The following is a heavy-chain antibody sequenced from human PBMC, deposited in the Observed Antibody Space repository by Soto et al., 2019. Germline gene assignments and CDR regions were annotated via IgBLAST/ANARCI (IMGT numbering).Heavy chain of an antibody. Sequence: SETLSLTCSVSGGSISSGDYWTWIRQHPGKGLEWIGYIYYSVNTYYNPSLKSRVTISVDTSKNQFSLKLSSVTAADTAVYYCASTEYVDYYMDVWGQGTTVTVSS. CDR3: ASTEYVDYYMDV. CDR2: IYYSVNT. D-gene: IGHD2-21*01. V-gene: IGHV4-31*03. J-gene: IGHJ6*03. CDR1: GGSISSGDY.